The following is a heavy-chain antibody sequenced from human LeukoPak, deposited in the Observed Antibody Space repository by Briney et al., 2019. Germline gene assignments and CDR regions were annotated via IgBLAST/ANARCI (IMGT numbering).Heavy chain of an antibody. J-gene: IGHJ6*03. CDR2: IYYSGST. Sequence: SETLSLTCTVSGGSISSGSYYWGWIRQPPGKGLEWIGSIYYSGSTYYNPSLKSRVTISVDTSKNQFSLKLSSVTAADTAVYYCARNRGVLRFSPLQNYYMDVWGKGTTVIVSS. CDR1: GGSISSGSYY. CDR3: ARNRGVLRFSPLQNYYMDV. D-gene: IGHD3-3*01. V-gene: IGHV4-39*07.